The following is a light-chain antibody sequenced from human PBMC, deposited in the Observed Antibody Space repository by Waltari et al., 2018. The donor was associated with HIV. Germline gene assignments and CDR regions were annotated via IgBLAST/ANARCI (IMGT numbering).Light chain of an antibody. CDR1: NIGGKS. V-gene: IGLV3-21*02. CDR2: YDA. Sequence: SYVLTQPPPVSVAPGQTARITCGATNIGGKSAHWYQQKPGQAPMLVVYYDADRPSGIPERFSGSNSGNAATLTISRVEAGDEADYYCQVWDSSTDHVVFGGGTKLTVL. J-gene: IGLJ2*01. CDR3: QVWDSSTDHVV.